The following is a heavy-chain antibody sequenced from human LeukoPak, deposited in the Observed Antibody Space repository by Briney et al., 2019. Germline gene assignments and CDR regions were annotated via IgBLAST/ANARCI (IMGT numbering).Heavy chain of an antibody. CDR2: ISYDGSDK. V-gene: IGHV3-30*03. D-gene: IGHD6-13*01. J-gene: IGHJ4*02. CDR1: EFTFSHYG. CDR3: ARDVRRAAAGTMNY. Sequence: PGRSLRLSCAASAASEFTFSHYGMHWVRQAPGKGLEWVAVISYDGSDKHYADSVTGRFIISRDNSKNTVYLQMDSLRDEDTAVYFCARDVRRAAAGTMNYWGQGNLVTVSS.